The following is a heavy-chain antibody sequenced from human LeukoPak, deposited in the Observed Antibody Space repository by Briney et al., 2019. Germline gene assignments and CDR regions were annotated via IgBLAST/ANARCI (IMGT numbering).Heavy chain of an antibody. CDR3: ASSVYSSGRAPFDY. V-gene: IGHV1-69*13. D-gene: IGHD6-19*01. CDR1: GGTFSSYA. J-gene: IGHJ4*02. Sequence: ASVKVSCKASGGTFSSYAISWVRQAPGQGLEWMGRIIPIFGTANYAQKFQGRVTITADESTSTAYMELSSLRSEDTAVYYCASSVYSSGRAPFDYWGQGTLVTVSS. CDR2: IIPIFGTA.